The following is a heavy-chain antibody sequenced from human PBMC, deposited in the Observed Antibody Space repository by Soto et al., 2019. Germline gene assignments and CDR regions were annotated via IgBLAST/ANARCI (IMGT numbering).Heavy chain of an antibody. CDR2: ISDDGSNK. CDR3: AKDQGPYCSGGSCYPITPNFEY. CDR1: GFTFSSYA. V-gene: IGHV3-30*18. Sequence: GGSLRLSCAASGFTFSSYAMHWVRQAPGKGLEWVAAISDDGSNKYHADSVKGRFTISRDNSKNTLYLQMNSLSAEDTAVYYCAKDQGPYCSGGSCYPITPNFEYWGQGTLVTVSS. D-gene: IGHD2-15*01. J-gene: IGHJ4*02.